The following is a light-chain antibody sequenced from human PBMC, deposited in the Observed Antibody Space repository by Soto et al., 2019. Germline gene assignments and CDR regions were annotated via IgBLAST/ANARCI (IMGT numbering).Light chain of an antibody. Sequence: EIVMTQSPATLSVSPGERATLSCRASQSVSINLAWYQQKPGQAPRLLIYDASTRATGIPARFSGSGSGTEFTLTISSLQSEDFVVYYCQQYNNWLTFGGGTKVEIK. J-gene: IGKJ4*01. V-gene: IGKV3D-15*01. CDR2: DAS. CDR3: QQYNNWLT. CDR1: QSVSIN.